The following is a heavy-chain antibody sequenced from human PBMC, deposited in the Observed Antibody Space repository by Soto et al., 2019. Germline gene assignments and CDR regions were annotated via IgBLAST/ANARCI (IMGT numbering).Heavy chain of an antibody. Sequence: QVQLVQSGAEVKKPGASVTVSCKASGYSFANYTIHWVRQAPGQGLEWMGWINPDTAGTEFSPKFQGRVIITRDNSANTAYLELPSLTFEDTAVYYCARGGGYYGSAADCRGDFDHWGLGTMVTVSS. CDR1: GYSFANYT. CDR2: INPDTAGT. D-gene: IGHD3-10*01. V-gene: IGHV1-3*01. CDR3: ARGGGYYGSAADCRGDFDH. J-gene: IGHJ4*02.